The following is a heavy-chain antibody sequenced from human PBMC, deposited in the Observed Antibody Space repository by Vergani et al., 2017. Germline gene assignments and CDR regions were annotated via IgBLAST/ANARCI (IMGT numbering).Heavy chain of an antibody. CDR3: ARVEPDSGISMVRGVIEY. J-gene: IGHJ4*02. D-gene: IGHD3-10*01. Sequence: QLQLQESGPGLVKPSETLSLTCTVSGGSISSYYWSWIRQPPGKGLEWIGYIYYSGSTNYNPSLKSRVTISVDTSKNQFSLKLSSVTAADTAVYYCARVEPDSGISMVRGVIEYWGQGTLVTVSS. V-gene: IGHV4-59*01. CDR2: IYYSGST. CDR1: GGSISSYY.